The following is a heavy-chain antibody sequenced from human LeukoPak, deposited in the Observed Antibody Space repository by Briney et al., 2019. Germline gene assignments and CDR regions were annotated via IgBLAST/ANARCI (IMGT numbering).Heavy chain of an antibody. D-gene: IGHD3-10*01. CDR2: INHSGST. J-gene: IGHJ4*02. CDR1: GGSFSGYY. Sequence: PSETLSLTCAVYGGSFSGYYWSWIRQPPGKGLEWIGEINHSGSTNYNPSLKSRVTISADTSKNQFSLKLSSVTAADTAVYYCARGRLGVTTLYYFDYWGQGTLVTVSS. CDR3: ARGRLGVTTLYYFDY. V-gene: IGHV4-34*01.